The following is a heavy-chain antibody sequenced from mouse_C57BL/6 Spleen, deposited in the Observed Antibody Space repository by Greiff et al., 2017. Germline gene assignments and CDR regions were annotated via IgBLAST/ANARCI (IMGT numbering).Heavy chain of an antibody. CDR3: ARSYDGYCGGFAY. J-gene: IGHJ3*01. CDR2: IDPSDSYT. Sequence: VQLQQPGAELVMPGASVKLSCKASGYTFTSYWMHWVKQRPGQGLEWIGEIDPSDSYTNYNQKFKGKSTLTVDKSSSTAYMQLSSLTSEDSAVYYCARSYDGYCGGFAYWGQGTLVTVSA. CDR1: GYTFTSYW. V-gene: IGHV1-69*01. D-gene: IGHD2-3*01.